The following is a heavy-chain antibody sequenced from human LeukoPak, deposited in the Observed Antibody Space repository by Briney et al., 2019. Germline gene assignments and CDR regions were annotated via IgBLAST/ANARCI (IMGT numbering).Heavy chain of an antibody. D-gene: IGHD1-26*01. Sequence: SETLSLTCTVSGGSISSGDYYWSWIRQPPGKGLEWIGYIYYSGSTYYNPSLKSRVTISVDTSKNQFSLKLSSVTAADTAVYYCARVVGAYDAFDIWGQGTMVTVSS. CDR2: IYYSGST. CDR3: ARVVGAYDAFDI. J-gene: IGHJ3*02. V-gene: IGHV4-30-4*01. CDR1: GGSISSGDYY.